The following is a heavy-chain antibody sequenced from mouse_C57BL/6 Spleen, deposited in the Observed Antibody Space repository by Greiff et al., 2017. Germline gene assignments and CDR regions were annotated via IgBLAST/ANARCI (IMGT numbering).Heavy chain of an antibody. CDR2: IDPSDSYT. D-gene: IGHD2-4*01. Sequence: QVQLQQPGAELVRPGTSVKLSCKASGYTFTSYWMHWVKQRPGQGLEWIGVIDPSDSYTNYNQKFKGTATLTVDTSSSSAYMQLSSLTSEDSAVYYWARRDYDGYYFDYWGQGTTLTVPS. CDR1: GYTFTSYW. V-gene: IGHV1-59*01. CDR3: ARRDYDGYYFDY. J-gene: IGHJ2*01.